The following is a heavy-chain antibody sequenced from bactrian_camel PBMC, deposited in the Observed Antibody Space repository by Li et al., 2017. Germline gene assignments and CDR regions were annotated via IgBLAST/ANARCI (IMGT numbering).Heavy chain of an antibody. CDR2: IDDQGRT. CDR1: GYTYSSYC. V-gene: IGHV3S59*01. J-gene: IGHJ4*01. Sequence: VQLVESGGGSVQAGGSLRLSCVVTGYTYSSYCFAYFRQAAGKEREGIAFIDDQGRTDYADSVKGRFTISKDNAKNTLFLQMISLKPEDTAMYYCAANFGPYCSGPYLARRANFLGQGTQVTVS. D-gene: IGHD2*01.